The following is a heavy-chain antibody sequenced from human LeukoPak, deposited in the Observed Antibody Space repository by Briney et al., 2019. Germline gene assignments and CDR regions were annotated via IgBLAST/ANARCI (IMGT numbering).Heavy chain of an antibody. CDR3: ARDLSMYYYYGMDV. Sequence: SLRLSCAASGFTFSTYAMHWVHQAPGKGLEWVAVISYDGNNKYYADSVRGRFTTSRDNSKNTLSLQMDSLRAEDTAVYYCARDLSMYYYYGMDVWGQGTTVTVSS. V-gene: IGHV3-30-3*01. J-gene: IGHJ6*02. CDR2: ISYDGNNK. CDR1: GFTFSTYA.